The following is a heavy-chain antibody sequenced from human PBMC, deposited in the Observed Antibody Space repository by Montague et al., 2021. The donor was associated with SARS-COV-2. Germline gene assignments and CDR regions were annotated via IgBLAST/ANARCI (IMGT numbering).Heavy chain of an antibody. CDR2: IHHGGST. J-gene: IGHJ6*03. Sequence: SETLSLTCAVHGGSFSTYSWNWIRQPPGKGLEWIGEIHHGGSTNYNLSLKSRVTISADTSKNQFSLKLTSVAAADTAVYYCARLGDGVVPSPILGVGPYYDYYYMDVWGKGTTVTVSS. CDR3: ARLGDGVVPSPILGVGPYYDYYYMDV. V-gene: IGHV4-34*01. D-gene: IGHD3-10*01. CDR1: GGSFSTYS.